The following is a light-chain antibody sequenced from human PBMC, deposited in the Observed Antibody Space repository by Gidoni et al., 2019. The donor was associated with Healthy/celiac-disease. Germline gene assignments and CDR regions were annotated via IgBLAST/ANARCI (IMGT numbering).Light chain of an antibody. CDR3: QQLNSYPIT. CDR2: AAS. CDR1: QGISSY. J-gene: IGKJ5*01. Sequence: DIQLTQSPSFLSASVGDRVTITCRASQGISSYLAWYQQKPGKAPKLLIYAASTLQSGVPSRVSGSGSGTEFTLTISSLQPEDFATYYCQQLNSYPITFXQXTRLEIK. V-gene: IGKV1-9*01.